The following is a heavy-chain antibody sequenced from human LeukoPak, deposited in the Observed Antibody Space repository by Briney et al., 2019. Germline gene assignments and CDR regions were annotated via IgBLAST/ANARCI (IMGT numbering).Heavy chain of an antibody. D-gene: IGHD2-2*01. CDR3: AKDSAVPAAKISPKYYFDY. CDR2: IRYDGSNK. Sequence: PGGSLRLSCAASGFTFSSYGMHWVRQAPGKGLEWVAFIRYDGSNKYYADSVKGRFTISRDNSKNTLYLQMNSLRAEDTAVYYCAKDSAVPAAKISPKYYFDYWGQGTLVTVSS. V-gene: IGHV3-30*02. CDR1: GFTFSSYG. J-gene: IGHJ4*02.